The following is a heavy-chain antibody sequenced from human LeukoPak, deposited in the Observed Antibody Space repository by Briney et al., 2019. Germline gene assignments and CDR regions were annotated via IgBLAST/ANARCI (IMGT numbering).Heavy chain of an antibody. CDR2: ISGSGGST. Sequence: GGSLRLSCAASGFTFSSYAMNWVRQAPGKGLEWVSAISGSGGSTYYADSVKGRFTISRDNSKNTLYLQMNSLRAEDTAVYYCAKDGRYFDWLFDYWGQGTLVTVSS. V-gene: IGHV3-23*01. CDR1: GFTFSSYA. CDR3: AKDGRYFDWLFDY. J-gene: IGHJ4*02. D-gene: IGHD3-9*01.